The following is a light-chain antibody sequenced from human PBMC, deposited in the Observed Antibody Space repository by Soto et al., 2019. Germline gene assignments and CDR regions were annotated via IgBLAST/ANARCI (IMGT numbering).Light chain of an antibody. CDR1: ASDIGAHNY. Sequence: ALTQPASVSGSPGQSITMSCTGTASDIGAHNYVSWYQQHPGKAPRLLIYDVSKRPSGVSIRFSGSKSGSTASLTISGVQAEDEADYYCKSYRDSNYVFGTGTKVTVL. V-gene: IGLV2-14*03. J-gene: IGLJ1*01. CDR3: KSYRDSNYV. CDR2: DVS.